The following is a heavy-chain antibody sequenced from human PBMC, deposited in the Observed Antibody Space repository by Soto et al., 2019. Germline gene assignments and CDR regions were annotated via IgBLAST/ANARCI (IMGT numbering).Heavy chain of an antibody. CDR2: IYYSGST. V-gene: IGHV4-61*01. D-gene: IGHD5-12*01. Sequence: SETLSLTCTVPVGSVSIASYYWSWIRQPPGKGLEWIGYIYYSGSTNYSPSLRSRVTISVDTSKNQFSLKLSSVTPADTAVYYCARGVRLGYGQPPLFDYWGQATLVPVSS. CDR3: ARGVRLGYGQPPLFDY. CDR1: VGSVSIASYY. J-gene: IGHJ4*02.